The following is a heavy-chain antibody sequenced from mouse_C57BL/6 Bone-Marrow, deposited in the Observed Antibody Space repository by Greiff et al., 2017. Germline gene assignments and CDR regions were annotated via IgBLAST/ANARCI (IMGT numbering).Heavy chain of an antibody. CDR2: ISYDGSN. CDR1: GYSITSGYY. Sequence: DVQLQESGPGLVKPSQSLSLTCSVTGYSITSGYYWNWIRQFPGNKLEWMGYISYDGSNNYNPSLKNRISITRDTSKNQFFLKLNSVTTEDTATYYCARGDYYGSRGDYWGQGTTLTVSS. V-gene: IGHV3-6*01. CDR3: ARGDYYGSRGDY. J-gene: IGHJ2*01. D-gene: IGHD1-1*01.